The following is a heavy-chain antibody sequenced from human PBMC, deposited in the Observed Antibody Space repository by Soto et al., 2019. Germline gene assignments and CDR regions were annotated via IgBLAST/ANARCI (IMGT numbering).Heavy chain of an antibody. CDR2: IYSGGST. CDR1: GFTVSSNY. CDR3: ARDLYSRSLIYFGMDV. J-gene: IGHJ6*02. D-gene: IGHD6-13*01. Sequence: GGSLRLSCAASGFTVSSNYMSWVRQAPGKGLEWVSVIYSGGSTYYADSVKGRFTISRDNSKNTLYLQMNSLRAEDTAVYYCARDLYSRSLIYFGMDVWGQGTTVTVSS. V-gene: IGHV3-53*01.